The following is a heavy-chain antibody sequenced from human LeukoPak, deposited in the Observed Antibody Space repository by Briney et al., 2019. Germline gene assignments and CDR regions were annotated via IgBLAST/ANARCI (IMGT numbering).Heavy chain of an antibody. CDR2: ISAYNGHT. CDR3: ARDKDLGAVAGTFDY. D-gene: IGHD6-19*01. CDR1: GYTFSRFG. J-gene: IGHJ4*02. V-gene: IGHV1-18*01. Sequence: ASVKVSCKASGYTFSRFGISWVRQAPGQGLEWMGWISAYNGHTKYAQTFQGRVTMTTDTSTSTAYMELRSLRSDDTAVYYCARDKDLGAVAGTFDYWGQGTLVTVSS.